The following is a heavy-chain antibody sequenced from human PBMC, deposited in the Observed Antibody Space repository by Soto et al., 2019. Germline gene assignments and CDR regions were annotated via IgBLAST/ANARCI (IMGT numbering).Heavy chain of an antibody. V-gene: IGHV4-34*01. CDR1: GGSFSGYY. CDR3: ARGLIDDYGDYRIDY. CDR2: INHSGST. D-gene: IGHD4-17*01. Sequence: SETLSLTCAVYGGSFSGYYWSWIRQPPGKGLEWIGEINHSGSTNYNPSLKSRVTISVDTSKNQFSLKLSSVTAADTAVYYCARGLIDDYGDYRIDYWGQGTLVTVSS. J-gene: IGHJ4*02.